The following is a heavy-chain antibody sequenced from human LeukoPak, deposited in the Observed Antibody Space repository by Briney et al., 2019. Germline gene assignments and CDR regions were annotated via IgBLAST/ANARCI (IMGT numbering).Heavy chain of an antibody. V-gene: IGHV3-66*01. D-gene: IGHD5-18*01. CDR3: ARDSEVTISYGMDV. J-gene: IGHJ6*02. CDR2: IYGGGST. Sequence: GGSLRLSCTASGFTVKSNYMSWVRQAPGKGLEWVSVIYGGGSTYYADSVKGRFTISRDNSKNTLYLQMNSLRAEDTAVHYCARDSEVTISYGMDVWGQGITVTVS. CDR1: GFTVKSNY.